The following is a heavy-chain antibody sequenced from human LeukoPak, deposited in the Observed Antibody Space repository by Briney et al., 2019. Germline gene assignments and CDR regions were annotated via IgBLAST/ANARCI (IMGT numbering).Heavy chain of an antibody. CDR2: LSGAAFKT. Sequence: GGSLRLSRAASGFTFSDYYMSWVRQAPGKGLEWVSSLSGAAFKTYYADSVRGRFTISADTSKTTLYLQMDSLRAEDTAMYYCAKEKTRAPLYYFDHWGQGALVSVSS. CDR1: GFTFSDYY. D-gene: IGHD2-2*02. J-gene: IGHJ4*02. CDR3: AKEKTRAPLYYFDH. V-gene: IGHV3-23*01.